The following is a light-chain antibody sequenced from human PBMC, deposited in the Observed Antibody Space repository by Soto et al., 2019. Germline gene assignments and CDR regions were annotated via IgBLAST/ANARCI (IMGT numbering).Light chain of an antibody. CDR3: QQASYFPFT. CDR1: QSVSNW. Sequence: DIQMTQSPSFVSASVGDSDTITCRASQSVSNWLAWYQQRPGKAPKLLIHSASTLRSGVPARFSGSGSGTEFTLTIASLQPEDDATYYCQQASYFPFTFGPGTKVAI. V-gene: IGKV1-12*01. CDR2: SAS. J-gene: IGKJ3*01.